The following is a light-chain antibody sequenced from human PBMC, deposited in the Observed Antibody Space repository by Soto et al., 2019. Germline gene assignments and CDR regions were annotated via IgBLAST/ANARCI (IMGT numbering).Light chain of an antibody. CDR1: SGHSNYA. CDR2: LNSDGSH. CDR3: QTWVTGIRI. Sequence: QLVLTQSPSASASLGASVKLSCTLSSGHSNYAIAWHQQQPEKGPRFLMKLNSDGSHSKGDGIPDRFSGSSSGAERYLTISTLQSEDEADYYCQTWVTGIRIFGGWTKVTVL. V-gene: IGLV4-69*01. J-gene: IGLJ2*01.